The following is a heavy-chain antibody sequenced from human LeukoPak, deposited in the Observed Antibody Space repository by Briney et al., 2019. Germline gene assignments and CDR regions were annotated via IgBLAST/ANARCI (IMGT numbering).Heavy chain of an antibody. J-gene: IGHJ4*02. CDR3: ATAGGFYSDY. V-gene: IGHV3-23*01. CDR1: GFTFSSYA. Sequence: PGGSLTLSCAASGFTFSSYAMSWFRQAPGKGLEWVSGISGSGGSTSYADSVRGRFTISRDNSKNTLYVQMNSLRAEDTAVYYCATAGGFYSDYWGQGTLVTVSS. D-gene: IGHD1-1*01. CDR2: ISGSGGST.